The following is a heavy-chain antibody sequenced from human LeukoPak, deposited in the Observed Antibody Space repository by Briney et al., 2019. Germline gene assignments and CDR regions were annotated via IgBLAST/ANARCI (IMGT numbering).Heavy chain of an antibody. CDR1: GYTFTSYG. Sequence: ASVKVSCKASGYTFTSYGISWVRQAPGQGLEWMGWISAYNGNTNYAQKLQGRVTMTTDTSTSTAYMELRSLRSDDTAVYYYARGSDCSGGSCWNWFDPWGQGTLVTVSS. V-gene: IGHV1-18*01. CDR2: ISAYNGNT. CDR3: ARGSDCSGGSCWNWFDP. J-gene: IGHJ5*02. D-gene: IGHD2-15*01.